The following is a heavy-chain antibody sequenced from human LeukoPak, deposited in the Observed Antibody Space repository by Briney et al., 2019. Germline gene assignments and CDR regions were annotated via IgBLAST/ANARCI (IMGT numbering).Heavy chain of an antibody. V-gene: IGHV1-58*01. J-gene: IGHJ4*02. CDR2: IVVGSGNT. Sequence: GTSVKVSCKASGFTFTSSAVQWVRQARGQRLEWIGWIVVGSGNTNYAQKFQERVTITRDMFTSTAYMELSSLRSEDTAVYYCAADFLTYYYDSSGAGYFDYWGQGTLVTVSS. CDR3: AADFLTYYYDSSGAGYFDY. D-gene: IGHD3-22*01. CDR1: GFTFTSSA.